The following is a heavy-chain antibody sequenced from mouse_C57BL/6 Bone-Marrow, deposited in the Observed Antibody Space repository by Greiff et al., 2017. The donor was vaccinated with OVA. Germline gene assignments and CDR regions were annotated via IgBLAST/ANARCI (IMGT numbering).Heavy chain of an antibody. CDR1: GFTFSDFY. Sequence: EVKLVESGGGLVQSGRSLRLSCATSGFTFSDFYMEWVRQAPGKGLEWIAASRNKANDYTTEYSASVKGRFIVSRDTSQSILYLQMTALRAEDTAIYYCARDADSPYYAMDYWGQGTSVTVSS. D-gene: IGHD3-2*01. CDR2: SRNKANDYTT. CDR3: ARDADSPYYAMDY. J-gene: IGHJ4*01. V-gene: IGHV7-1*01.